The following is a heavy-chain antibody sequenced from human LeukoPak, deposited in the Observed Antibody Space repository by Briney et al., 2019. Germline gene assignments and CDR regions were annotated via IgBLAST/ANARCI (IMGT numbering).Heavy chain of an antibody. CDR1: GFTFSSYG. Sequence: GGSLRLSCAASGFTFSSYGMHWVRQAPGKGLDWVAVISYDGSNKYYADSVKGRFTISRDNSKNTLYLQMNSLRAEDTAVYYCANLLRWEPYWGQGTLVTVSS. CDR3: ANLLRWEPY. J-gene: IGHJ4*02. V-gene: IGHV3-30*18. CDR2: ISYDGSNK. D-gene: IGHD4-23*01.